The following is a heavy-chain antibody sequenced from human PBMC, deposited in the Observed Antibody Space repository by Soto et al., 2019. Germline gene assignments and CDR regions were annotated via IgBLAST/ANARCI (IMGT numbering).Heavy chain of an antibody. CDR2: ISYDGSNK. CDR1: GFTFSSYA. J-gene: IGHJ6*02. CDR3: ARATWSITMVRGVLDV. V-gene: IGHV3-30-3*01. Sequence: QVQLVESGGGVVQPGRSLRLSCAASGFTFSSYAMHWVRQAPGKGLEWVAVISYDGSNKYYADSVKGRFTISRDNSKNTLYLRMNSLRAEDTAVYYCARATWSITMVRGVLDVWGQGTTVTVSS. D-gene: IGHD3-10*01.